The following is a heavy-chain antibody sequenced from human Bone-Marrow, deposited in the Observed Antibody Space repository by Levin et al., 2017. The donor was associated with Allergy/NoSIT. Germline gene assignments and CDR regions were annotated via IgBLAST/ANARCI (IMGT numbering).Heavy chain of an antibody. CDR2: IFTTGST. CDR1: GGSNSNYY. CDR3: AGGGNWVDP. J-gene: IGHJ5*02. D-gene: IGHD3-10*01. V-gene: IGHV4-4*07. Sequence: SETLSLTCLVSGGSNSNYYWSWIRQPAGKGLEWIGNIFTTGSTNYNPSLKNRVTMSMGPSKNQFSLNLTSVTAADTAVSYCAGGGNWVDPWGQGTPVTVSS.